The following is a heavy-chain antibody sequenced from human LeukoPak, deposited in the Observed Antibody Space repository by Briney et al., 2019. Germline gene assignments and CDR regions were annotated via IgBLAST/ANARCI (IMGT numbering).Heavy chain of an antibody. J-gene: IGHJ4*02. Sequence: GGSLRLSCAASGFTFSSYWMSWVRQAPGKGLEWVANIKQDGSEKYYVDSVKGRFTISRDNAKKSLYLQMNSLRAEDTGVYYCAKDSYDNSIWGQGTLVTVSS. V-gene: IGHV3-7*03. CDR2: IKQDGSEK. CDR1: GFTFSSYW. D-gene: IGHD3-22*01. CDR3: AKDSYDNSI.